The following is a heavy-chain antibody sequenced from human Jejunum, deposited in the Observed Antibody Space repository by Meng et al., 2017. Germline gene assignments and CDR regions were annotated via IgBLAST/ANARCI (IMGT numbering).Heavy chain of an antibody. J-gene: IGHJ4*02. CDR3: TGGPDSAKSGY. CDR1: GVSVNSGFYY. CDR2: FHHSGSA. Sequence: HVQLQTPGPGLVRPSGTLSLTCTVSGVSVNSGFYYWNWVRQPPGKGLEFIGSFHHSGSAHYNASLEGRVTMSLDTSKNQFSLRLTSVTAADSALYYCTGGPDSAKSGYWGQGTLVTVSS. V-gene: IGHV4-61*01. D-gene: IGHD1-14*01.